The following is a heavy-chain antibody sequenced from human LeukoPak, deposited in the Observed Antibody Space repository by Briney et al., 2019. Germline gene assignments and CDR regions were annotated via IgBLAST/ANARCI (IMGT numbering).Heavy chain of an antibody. Sequence: GSMRLSCAASGFTFNNYEMNWVRQAPGKGLEWVSYIGSRDNTIYYADSVKGRFAISRDNAKKSLYLQMNSLRAEDTAVYYCARFEPYGDDMGYWGQGTLVTVSS. CDR2: IGSRDNTI. J-gene: IGHJ4*02. V-gene: IGHV3-48*03. D-gene: IGHD4-17*01. CDR1: GFTFNNYE. CDR3: ARFEPYGDDMGY.